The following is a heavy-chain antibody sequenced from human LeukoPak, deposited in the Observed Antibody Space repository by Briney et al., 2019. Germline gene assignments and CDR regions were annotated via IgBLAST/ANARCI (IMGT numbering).Heavy chain of an antibody. Sequence: SETLSLTCIVSGYSISSGYYWGWIRQPPGKGLEWIGSIYHSGSTYYNPSLKSRVTISVDTSKNQFSLKLRSVTAADTAVYYCARGGIGGPFDYWGQGTLVTVSS. CDR1: GYSISSGYY. V-gene: IGHV4-38-2*02. J-gene: IGHJ4*02. CDR2: IYHSGST. D-gene: IGHD6-13*01. CDR3: ARGGIGGPFDY.